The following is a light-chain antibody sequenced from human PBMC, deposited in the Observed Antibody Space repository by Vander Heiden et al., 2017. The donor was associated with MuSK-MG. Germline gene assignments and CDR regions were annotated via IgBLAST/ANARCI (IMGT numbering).Light chain of an antibody. CDR3: HLYYGDAQLWV. Sequence: QTVVTQEPSLTVSPGGTVTLTCASSTGSVTSAHYPSWFQQLPGQAPRTLIYSENSKQSWTPARFSGSLLGRTAAVTVSGVQPEDEAKYYWHLYYGDAQLWVFGGGTTLTVL. CDR2: SEN. CDR1: TGSVTSAHY. V-gene: IGLV7-43*01. J-gene: IGLJ3*02.